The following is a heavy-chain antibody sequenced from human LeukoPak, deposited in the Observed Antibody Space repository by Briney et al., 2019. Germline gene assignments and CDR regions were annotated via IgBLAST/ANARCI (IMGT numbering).Heavy chain of an antibody. CDR1: GASISSYY. V-gene: IGHV4-59*01. CDR3: ARVLLSSGYST. J-gene: IGHJ5*02. Sequence: SETLSLTCSVSGASISSYYYNWIRQSPGKGLEWIGYIYYSGITNYNPSLESRVTMSLDTSNNQFSLKLSSVTAAGTAVYYCARVLLSSGYSTWGQGTLVTVSS. CDR2: IYYSGIT. D-gene: IGHD3-22*01.